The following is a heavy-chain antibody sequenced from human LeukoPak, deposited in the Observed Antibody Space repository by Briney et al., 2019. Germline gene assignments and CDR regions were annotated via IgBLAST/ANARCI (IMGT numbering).Heavy chain of an antibody. CDR3: ARGRPTYDILTGYYSWRYYFDY. CDR2: INHSGST. Sequence: SETLSLTCAVYGGSFSGYYWSWIRQPPGKGLEWIGEINHSGSTNYNPSLKSRVTISVDTSKNQFSLKLSSVTAADTAVYYCARGRPTYDILTGYYSWRYYFDYWGQGTLVTVSS. J-gene: IGHJ4*02. CDR1: GGSFSGYY. D-gene: IGHD3-9*01. V-gene: IGHV4-34*01.